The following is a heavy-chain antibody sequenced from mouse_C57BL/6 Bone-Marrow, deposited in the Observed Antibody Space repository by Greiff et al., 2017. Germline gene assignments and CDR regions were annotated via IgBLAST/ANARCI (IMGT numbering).Heavy chain of an antibody. V-gene: IGHV1-81*01. D-gene: IGHD2-2*01. J-gene: IGHJ4*01. CDR1: GYTFTSYG. CDR2: IYPRSGNT. CDR3: ARSGGLPYAMDY. Sequence: VQLQQSGAELARPGASVKLSCKASGYTFTSYGISWVKQRTGQGLEWIGEIYPRSGNTSYNEKFQGKATLTADKSSSTAYMELRSLTSEDSAVXFCARSGGLPYAMDYWGQGTSVTVSS.